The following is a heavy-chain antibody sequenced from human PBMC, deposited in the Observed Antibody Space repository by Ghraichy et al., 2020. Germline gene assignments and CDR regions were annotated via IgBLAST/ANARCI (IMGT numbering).Heavy chain of an antibody. CDR2: IYYSGST. CDR1: GGSISSYY. CDR3: ARDGSYGQLDY. V-gene: IGHV4-59*01. Sequence: SETLSLTCTVSGGSISSYYWSWIRQPPGKGLEWIGYIYYSGSTNYNPSLKSRVTISVDTSKNQFSLKLSSVTAADTAVYYCARDGSYGQLDYWGQGTLVTVSS. J-gene: IGHJ4*02. D-gene: IGHD4-17*01.